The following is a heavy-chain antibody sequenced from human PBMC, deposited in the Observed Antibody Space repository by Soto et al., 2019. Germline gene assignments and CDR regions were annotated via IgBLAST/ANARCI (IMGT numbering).Heavy chain of an antibody. V-gene: IGHV4-39*01. J-gene: IGHJ4*01. CDR1: GGSITSNTFY. CDR2: VLQSGST. D-gene: IGHD2-21*02. CDR3: DAVTATRPILDY. Sequence: ETLSLTCSVSGGSITSNTFYWGWIRQTPGRGLEWIGSVLQSGSTYYNPSLKSRLSISVDTSKNQFSLRLNSVTAADTAVYYCDAVTATRPILDYRGHGVLVTVSS.